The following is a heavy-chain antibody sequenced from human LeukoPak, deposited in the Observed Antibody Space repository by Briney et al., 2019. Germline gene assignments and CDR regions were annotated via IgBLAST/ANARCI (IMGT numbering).Heavy chain of an antibody. J-gene: IGHJ4*02. CDR3: ARGRSGSYLDY. V-gene: IGHV3-21*01. CDR2: ISTSGSNT. CDR1: GFTFSDFD. Sequence: GGSLRLSCVASGFTFSDFDMNWVRQAPGKGLEWVSSISTSGSNTYYADSVRGRFTISRDNSKNTLYLQMNSLRAGDTAVYYCARGRSGSYLDYWGQGTLVTVSS. D-gene: IGHD1-26*01.